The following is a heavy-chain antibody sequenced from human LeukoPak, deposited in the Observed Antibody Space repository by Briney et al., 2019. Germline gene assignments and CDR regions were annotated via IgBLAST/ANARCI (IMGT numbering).Heavy chain of an antibody. Sequence: YPSETLSLTCTVAGGSISSYYWSWIRQPAGKGLEWIGRIYISGTTNYNPSLKSRITMSLDTPKNQLSLKLSSVTAADTAVYYCARDEAGSGYIDYWGQGTLVTVSS. V-gene: IGHV4-4*07. D-gene: IGHD3-22*01. CDR3: ARDEAGSGYIDY. CDR1: GGSISSYY. J-gene: IGHJ4*02. CDR2: IYISGTT.